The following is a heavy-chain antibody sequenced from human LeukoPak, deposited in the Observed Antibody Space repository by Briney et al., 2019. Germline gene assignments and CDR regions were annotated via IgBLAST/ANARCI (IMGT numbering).Heavy chain of an antibody. J-gene: IGHJ6*04. D-gene: IGHD6-13*01. Sequence: ASVEVSCKASGYTFTSYYMHWVRQAPGQGLEWMGIINPSGGSTSYAQKFQGRVTMTRDTSTSTVYMELSSLRSEDTAVYYCARDPGIAAAAPYYYYGMDVWGKGTTVTVSS. CDR2: INPSGGST. CDR3: ARDPGIAAAAPYYYYGMDV. CDR1: GYTFTSYY. V-gene: IGHV1-46*01.